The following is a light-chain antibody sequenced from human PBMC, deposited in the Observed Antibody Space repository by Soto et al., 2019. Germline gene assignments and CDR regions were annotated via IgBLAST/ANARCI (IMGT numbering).Light chain of an antibody. CDR3: QQCNTYST. V-gene: IGKV1-5*03. Sequence: DIQLTQSPSILSASVGDRVTITCRASQSIGSWLAWYQQKPGQAPNLLIFQTSNLESGVPSRFSGSGSGTEFTLTSSSLQPEDFATYYCQQCNTYSTFGQGTKVEIK. J-gene: IGKJ1*01. CDR1: QSIGSW. CDR2: QTS.